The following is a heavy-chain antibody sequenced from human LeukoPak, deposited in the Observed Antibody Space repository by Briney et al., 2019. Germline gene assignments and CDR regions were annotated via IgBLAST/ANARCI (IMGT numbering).Heavy chain of an antibody. CDR1: GFTFSSHW. CDR2: INNDGGDT. V-gene: IGHV3-74*01. J-gene: IGHJ3*02. CDR3: VRGSFGPDI. Sequence: PGGSLRPSCAASGFTFSSHWMHWVRQAPGKGLVWVSRINNDGGDTIYADSVKGRFSISRDNAKNTLYLQMNSLRAEDTAVYYCVRGSFGPDIWGQGTMVTVSS. D-gene: IGHD3/OR15-3a*01.